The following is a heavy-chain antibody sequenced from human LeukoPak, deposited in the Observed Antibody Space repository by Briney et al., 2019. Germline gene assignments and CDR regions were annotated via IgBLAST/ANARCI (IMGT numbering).Heavy chain of an antibody. D-gene: IGHD3-22*01. Sequence: GGSLRLSCAASGFTFSSYGMHWVRQAPGKGLEWVSSISSSSSYIYYADSVKGRFTISRDNAKNSLFLQVNSLRAEDTAVYYCARDYDSSGPLDYWGQGTLVTVSS. CDR2: ISSSSSYI. CDR3: ARDYDSSGPLDY. J-gene: IGHJ4*02. CDR1: GFTFSSYG. V-gene: IGHV3-21*01.